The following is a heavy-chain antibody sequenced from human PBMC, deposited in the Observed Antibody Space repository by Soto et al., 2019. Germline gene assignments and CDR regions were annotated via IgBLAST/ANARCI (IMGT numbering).Heavy chain of an antibody. V-gene: IGHV1-18*01. CDR1: GYSFTIYG. D-gene: IGHD2-15*01. Sequence: ASVKVSCKASGYSFTIYGITWVRQAPGQGLEWMGWISTYDGNTNYAQNFQGRVSMARDTSTSTAYMELRSLRPDDTAVYYCARDRGRSCIGGICPFDYWGQGTLVTV. CDR3: ARDRGRSCIGGICPFDY. CDR2: ISTYDGNT. J-gene: IGHJ4*02.